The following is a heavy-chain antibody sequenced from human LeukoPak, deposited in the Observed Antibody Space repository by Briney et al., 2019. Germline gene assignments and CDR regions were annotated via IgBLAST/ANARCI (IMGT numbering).Heavy chain of an antibody. CDR2: IRGGGFTT. CDR3: AKRVGYSSGYFDY. J-gene: IGHJ4*02. D-gene: IGHD6-19*01. Sequence: GGSLRLSCAASGFTFSNYAMSWVRQAPGKGLEWVSAIRGGGFTTYYADSVKGRFTISGDDSENMLFLQMNSLRGEDTAVYYCAKRVGYSSGYFDYWGQGTLVTVSS. CDR1: GFTFSNYA. V-gene: IGHV3-23*01.